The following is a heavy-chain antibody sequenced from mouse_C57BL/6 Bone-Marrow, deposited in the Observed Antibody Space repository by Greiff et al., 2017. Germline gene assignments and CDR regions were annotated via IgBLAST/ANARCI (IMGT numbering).Heavy chain of an antibody. CDR2: IYPSDSET. CDR1: GYTFTSYW. J-gene: IGHJ2*01. CDR3: ARGVGWYFDY. V-gene: IGHV1-61*01. Sequence: QVQLQQPGAELVRPGSSVKLSCKASGYTFTSYWMDWVKQRPGQGLEWIGNIYPSDSETPYNQKFKDKATLTVDKSSSTAYMKLSSLTSEDSAVYYCARGVGWYFDYWGQGTTLTVSS. D-gene: IGHD1-1*02.